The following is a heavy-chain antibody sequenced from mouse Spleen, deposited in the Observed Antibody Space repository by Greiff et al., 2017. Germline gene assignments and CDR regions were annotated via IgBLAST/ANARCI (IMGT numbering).Heavy chain of an antibody. V-gene: IGHV14-3*02. D-gene: IGHD2-1*01. J-gene: IGHJ4*01. Sequence: EVKLVESGAELVKPGASVKLSCTASGFNIKDTYMHWVKQRPEQGLEWIGRIDPANGNTKYDPKFQGKATITADTSSNTAYLQLSSLTSEDTAVYYCARSEYGNYFYAMDYWGQGTSVTVSS. CDR1: GFNIKDTY. CDR3: ARSEYGNYFYAMDY. CDR2: IDPANGNT.